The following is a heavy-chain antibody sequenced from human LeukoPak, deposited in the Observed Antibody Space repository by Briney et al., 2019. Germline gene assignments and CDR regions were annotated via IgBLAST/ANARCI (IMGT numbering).Heavy chain of an antibody. V-gene: IGHV3-48*01. CDR1: GFTFSSYS. CDR3: AGTWAHDAFDI. J-gene: IGHJ3*02. CDR2: ISSSSSTI. Sequence: GGSLRLSCAASGFTFSSYSMNWVRQAPGKGLEWVSYISSSSSTIYHADSVKGRFTISRDNAKNSLYLQMNSLRAEDTAVYYCAGTWAHDAFDIWGQGTMVTVSS. D-gene: IGHD3-16*01.